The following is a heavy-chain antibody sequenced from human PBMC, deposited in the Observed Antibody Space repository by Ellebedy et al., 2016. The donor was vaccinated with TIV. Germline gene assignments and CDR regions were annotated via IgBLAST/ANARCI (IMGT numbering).Heavy chain of an antibody. Sequence: AASVKVSCKVSGYIFTDYYIHWFRQAPGQEFEWMGWINPNNGGTNYAQKFQDRVTMTRDTTISTVDMDLSRLTSDDTAVYYCTRGPSGGYFDYWGQGTLVPVSS. J-gene: IGHJ4*02. CDR1: GYIFTDYY. V-gene: IGHV1-2*02. CDR3: TRGPSGGYFDY. CDR2: INPNNGGT. D-gene: IGHD3-10*01.